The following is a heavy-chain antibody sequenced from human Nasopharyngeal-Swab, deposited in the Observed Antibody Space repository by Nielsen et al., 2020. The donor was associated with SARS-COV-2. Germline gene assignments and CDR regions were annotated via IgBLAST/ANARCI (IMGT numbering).Heavy chain of an antibody. CDR1: GFTFSGSA. Sequence: GESLKISCAASGFTFSGSAMHWVRQASGKGLEWVGRIRSKANSYATAYAASVKGRFTISRDDSKNTAYLQMNSLKTEDTAVYYCTRPLFDSDGLYYYGMDVWGQGTTVTVSS. CDR2: IRSKANSYAT. CDR3: TRPLFDSDGLYYYGMDV. J-gene: IGHJ6*02. D-gene: IGHD3/OR15-3a*01. V-gene: IGHV3-73*01.